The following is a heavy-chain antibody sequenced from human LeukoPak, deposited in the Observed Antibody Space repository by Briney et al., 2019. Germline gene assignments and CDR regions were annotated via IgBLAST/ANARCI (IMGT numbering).Heavy chain of an antibody. V-gene: IGHV3-7*03. Sequence: GGSLRLSCAASGFTFSNYWMHWVRQAPGKGLEWVANIRQDGSVKYCVDSVKGRFTISRDNAKNSLYLQMNSLRAEDTAVYYCARRYFDYWGQGTLVTVSS. CDR3: ARRYFDY. J-gene: IGHJ4*02. CDR1: GFTFSNYW. CDR2: IRQDGSVK.